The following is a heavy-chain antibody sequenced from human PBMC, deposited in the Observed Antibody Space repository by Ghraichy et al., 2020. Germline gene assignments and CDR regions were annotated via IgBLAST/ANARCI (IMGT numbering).Heavy chain of an antibody. V-gene: IGHV3-23*01. CDR3: AKSLAYSSSRRSLPQVDY. D-gene: IGHD6-6*01. J-gene: IGHJ4*02. Sequence: GESLRLSCAASGFTFSSYAMSWVRQAPGKGLEWVSAISGSGGSTYYADSVKGRFTISRDNSKNTLYLQMNSLRAEDTAVYYCAKSLAYSSSRRSLPQVDYWGQGTLVTVSS. CDR1: GFTFSSYA. CDR2: ISGSGGST.